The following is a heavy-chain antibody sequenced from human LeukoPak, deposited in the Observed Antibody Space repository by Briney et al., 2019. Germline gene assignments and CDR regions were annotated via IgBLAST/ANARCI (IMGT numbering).Heavy chain of an antibody. D-gene: IGHD3-22*01. CDR1: GFTFSNYA. J-gene: IGHJ4*02. CDR3: ARASYYDNSGYYPHFDY. Sequence: SGGSLRLSCAASGFTFSNYAMSWVRQAPGKGLEWVANIKQDGSEKYYVDSVKGRFTISRDNAKNSLYLQMNSLRAEDTAVYYCARASYYDNSGYYPHFDYWGQGTLVTVSS. CDR2: IKQDGSEK. V-gene: IGHV3-7*01.